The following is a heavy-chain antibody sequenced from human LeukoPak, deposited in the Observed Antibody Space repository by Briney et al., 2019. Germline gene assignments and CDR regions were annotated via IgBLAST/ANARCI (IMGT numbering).Heavy chain of an antibody. Sequence: GASVKVSCKASGYTLTELSMHWVRQAPGKGLEWMGGFDHEDGERIYAQKFQGRLTMTEDTSTDTAYMELSSLRSEDTAVYYCATLMFRGVIGDNYFGMDVWGKGTTVTVSS. CDR3: ATLMFRGVIGDNYFGMDV. D-gene: IGHD3-10*01. CDR1: GYTLTELS. V-gene: IGHV1-24*01. J-gene: IGHJ6*04. CDR2: FDHEDGER.